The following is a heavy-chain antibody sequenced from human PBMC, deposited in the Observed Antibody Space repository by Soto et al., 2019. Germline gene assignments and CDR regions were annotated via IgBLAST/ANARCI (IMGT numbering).Heavy chain of an antibody. CDR1: GYTFTRYG. J-gene: IGHJ4*02. CDR2: ISAYYGNT. D-gene: IGHD3-22*01. V-gene: IGHV1-18*04. CDR3: ARGGLKITMIVVVTMTLDY. Sequence: ASVKVSCKASGYTFTRYGISWVRQAPGQGLEWMGWISAYYGNTNYAQKLQGRVTMTTDTSTSTAYMELRSLRSDDTAVYYCARGGLKITMIVVVTMTLDYWGQGTLVTVSS.